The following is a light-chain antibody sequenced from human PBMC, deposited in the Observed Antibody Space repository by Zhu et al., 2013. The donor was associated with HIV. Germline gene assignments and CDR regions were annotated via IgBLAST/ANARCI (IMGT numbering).Light chain of an antibody. CDR2: DAF. CDR1: QSIGNS. Sequence: EIVLTQSPGTLSLSPGERATLSCRASQSIGNSLAWYQQIPGQAPRLLIYDAFNRATGIPARFSGSGSETDFTLTISRLEPDDFAVYYCQQYGSPXSTFGGRT. V-gene: IGKV3-20*01. CDR3: QQYGSPXST. J-gene: IGKJ4*02.